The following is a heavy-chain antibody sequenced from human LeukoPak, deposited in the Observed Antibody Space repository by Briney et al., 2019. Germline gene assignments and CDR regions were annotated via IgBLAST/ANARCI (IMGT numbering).Heavy chain of an antibody. D-gene: IGHD2-15*01. CDR2: TGLNSVNT. CDR3: AKGYDIGKHPRACYFDN. J-gene: IGHJ4*02. CDR1: GFTFCRHA. V-gene: IGHV3-23*01. Sequence: PGGSLRLSCAASGFTFCRHAMSWVRQAPGKGLEWVSTTGLNSVNTLCVDSVKGRCTVSRYNSRNTLDLQIDNLRVDDSAVYYRAKGYDIGKHPRACYFDNWGQGTLVTVSS.